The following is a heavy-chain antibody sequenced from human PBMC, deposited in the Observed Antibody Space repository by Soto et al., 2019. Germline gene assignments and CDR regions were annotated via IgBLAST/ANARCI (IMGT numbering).Heavy chain of an antibody. CDR1: GYTFTSYK. D-gene: IGHD3-3*01. CDR3: ARDGPPTTTGVGPSYPMDV. Sequence: QMQLVQSGAEVKKPGASVKVSCKASGYTFTSYKMHWVRQAPGKGLEWMGIINPSGGRITYAPRFQGRVMMTRDTSTNTVYMELRSLRSADTAVYYWARDGPPTTTGVGPSYPMDVWGQGTTVTVS. J-gene: IGHJ6*02. CDR2: INPSGGRI. V-gene: IGHV1-46*01.